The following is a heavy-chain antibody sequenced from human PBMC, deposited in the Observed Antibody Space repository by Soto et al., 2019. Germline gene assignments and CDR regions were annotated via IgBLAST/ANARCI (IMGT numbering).Heavy chain of an antibody. J-gene: IGHJ5*02. CDR1: GYTFTSYD. CDR3: ARAPYSSGWYNWFDP. D-gene: IGHD6-19*01. CDR2: MNPNSRNT. V-gene: IGHV1-8*01. Sequence: GASVKVSCKASGYTFTSYDINWVRQATGQGLEWMGWMNPNSRNTGYAQKFQGRVTMTSNTSISTAYMERSSLRSEDTAVYYCARAPYSSGWYNWFDPWGQGTLVTVSS.